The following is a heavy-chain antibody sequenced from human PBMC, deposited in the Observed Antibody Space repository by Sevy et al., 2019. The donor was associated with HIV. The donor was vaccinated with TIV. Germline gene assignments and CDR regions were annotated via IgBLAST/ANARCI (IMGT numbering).Heavy chain of an antibody. Sequence: SETLSLTCTVSGGSISSYYWSWIRQPPGKGLEWIGYIYYSGSTNYNPSLKSRVTISVDTSKNQFSLKLSSVTAADTAVDYCARDPPGDAFDIWGQGTMVTVSS. CDR2: IYYSGST. J-gene: IGHJ3*02. CDR3: ARDPPGDAFDI. V-gene: IGHV4-59*01. CDR1: GGSISSYY.